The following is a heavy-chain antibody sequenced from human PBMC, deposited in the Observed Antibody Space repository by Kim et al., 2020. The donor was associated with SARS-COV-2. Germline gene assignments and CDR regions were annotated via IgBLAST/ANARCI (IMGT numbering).Heavy chain of an antibody. J-gene: IGHJ4*02. D-gene: IGHD1-26*01. Sequence: ASVKVSCKASGYTFTSYAMHWVRQAPGQRLEWMGWINAGNGNTKYSQKFQGRVTITRDTSASTAYMELSSLRSEDTAVYYCARVDSGSQYYFDYWGQGTLVTVSS. CDR2: INAGNGNT. V-gene: IGHV1-3*01. CDR3: ARVDSGSQYYFDY. CDR1: GYTFTSYA.